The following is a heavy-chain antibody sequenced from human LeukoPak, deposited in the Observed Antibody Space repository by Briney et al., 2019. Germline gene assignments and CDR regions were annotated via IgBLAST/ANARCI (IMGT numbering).Heavy chain of an antibody. CDR1: GGSISSYY. CDR2: IYYSGST. V-gene: IGHV4-59*01. CDR3: ARVGYSSSWYRGWFDP. J-gene: IGHJ5*02. D-gene: IGHD6-13*01. Sequence: SETLSLTCTVSGGSISSYYWSWIRQPPGKGLEWIGYIYYSGSTNYNSSLKSRVTISVDTSKNQFSLRLSSVTAADTAVYYCARVGYSSSWYRGWFDPWGQGTLVTVSS.